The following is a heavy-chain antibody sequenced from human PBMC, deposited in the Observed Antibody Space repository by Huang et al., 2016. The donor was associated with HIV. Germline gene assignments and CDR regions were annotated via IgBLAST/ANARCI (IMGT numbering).Heavy chain of an antibody. CDR1: GGSFSGYY. CDR2: INHSGST. Sequence: QVQLQLWGAGLLKPAETLSLTCAASGGSFSGYYGSWIRQPPGKGLVWIGEINHSGSTNYPPSLKSRVTISVETSKTQFSLKRNAVTAADTAVYYCARGPDYYDSSGREAFDTWGQGTMVTVSS. J-gene: IGHJ3*02. CDR3: ARGPDYYDSSGREAFDT. V-gene: IGHV4-34*01. D-gene: IGHD3-22*01.